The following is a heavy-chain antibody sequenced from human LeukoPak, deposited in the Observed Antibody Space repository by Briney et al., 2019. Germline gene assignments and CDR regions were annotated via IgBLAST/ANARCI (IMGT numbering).Heavy chain of an antibody. V-gene: IGHV1-69*05. J-gene: IGHJ4*02. D-gene: IGHD5-12*01. CDR2: IIPTFGTR. Sequence: GPSVTLSFTASGGTFTSHAISWVRQAPGPGHEWVGGIIPTFGTRNYAQKFQGRVTITTDETTSTDYMELRSLRSDDTAVYYCARGDSGYDYGFDNWGQGTLVTVSS. CDR3: ARGDSGYDYGFDN. CDR1: GGTFTSHA.